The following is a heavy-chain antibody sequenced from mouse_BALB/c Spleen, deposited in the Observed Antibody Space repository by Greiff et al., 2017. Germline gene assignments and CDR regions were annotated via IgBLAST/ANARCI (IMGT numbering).Heavy chain of an antibody. CDR3: ARWRYEGYAMDY. V-gene: IGHV1S81*02. J-gene: IGHJ4*01. Sequence: VQLQQPGAELVKPGASVKLSCKASGYTFTSYWMHWVKQRPGQGLEWIGEINPSNGRTNYNEKFKSKATLTVDKSSSTAYMQLSSLTSEDSAVYYCARWRYEGYAMDYWGQGTSVTVSS. CDR1: GYTFTSYW. D-gene: IGHD2-14*01. CDR2: INPSNGRT.